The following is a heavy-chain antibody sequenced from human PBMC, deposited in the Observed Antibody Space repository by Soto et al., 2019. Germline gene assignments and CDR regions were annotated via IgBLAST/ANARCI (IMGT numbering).Heavy chain of an antibody. V-gene: IGHV1-2*04. Sequence: KVSCKASGYTFTGYYMHWVRQAPGQGLEWMGWINPNSGGTNYAQKFQGWVTMTRDTSISTAYMELSRLRSDDTAVYYCARGLLLEPLGGYGMDVWGQGTTVTVSS. CDR3: ARGLLLEPLGGYGMDV. CDR2: INPNSGGT. J-gene: IGHJ6*02. D-gene: IGHD1-1*01. CDR1: GYTFTGYY.